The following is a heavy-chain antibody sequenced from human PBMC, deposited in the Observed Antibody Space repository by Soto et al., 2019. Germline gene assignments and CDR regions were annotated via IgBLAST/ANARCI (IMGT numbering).Heavy chain of an antibody. V-gene: IGHV3-30*03. D-gene: IGHD3-10*01. CDR2: ISYDGSNK. CDR1: GFTLSSNG. Sequence: GGSLRLSCAASGFTLSSNGMHWVRQAPGKGLEWVAVISYDGSNKYSADSVKGRFTISRDNFRNTLYLQMNSLRAEDTAVYYCARDRYYYGSGSYYDSYYYYGMDVWGQGTTVTVSS. J-gene: IGHJ6*02. CDR3: ARDRYYYGSGSYYDSYYYYGMDV.